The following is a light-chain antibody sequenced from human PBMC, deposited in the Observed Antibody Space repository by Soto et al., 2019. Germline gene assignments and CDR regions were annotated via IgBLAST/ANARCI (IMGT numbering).Light chain of an antibody. V-gene: IGKV1-5*01. J-gene: IGKJ3*01. Sequence: DIQMTQSPSTLAASVGDRVTITCRASQNINRWLAWYQQKPGKAPKVLIYDASSLESGVRSRFSGSGSGTEFTLTIARLRPDDFATYYCQQYDGYFGPGTKVDFK. CDR2: DAS. CDR3: QQYDGY. CDR1: QNINRW.